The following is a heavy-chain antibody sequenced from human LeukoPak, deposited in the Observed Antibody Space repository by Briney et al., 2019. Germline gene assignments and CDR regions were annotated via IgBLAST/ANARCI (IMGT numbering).Heavy chain of an antibody. CDR3: ARDGPDIVVVPAAILPLDY. CDR2: IYHSGST. V-gene: IGHV4-38-2*02. D-gene: IGHD2-2*02. J-gene: IGHJ4*02. Sequence: SETLSLTCAVSGYSISSGYYWGWIRQPPGKGLEWIGSIYHSGSTYYNPSLKSRVTISVDTSKNQFSLRLSSVTAADTAVYYCARDGPDIVVVPAAILPLDYWGQGTLVTVSS. CDR1: GYSISSGYY.